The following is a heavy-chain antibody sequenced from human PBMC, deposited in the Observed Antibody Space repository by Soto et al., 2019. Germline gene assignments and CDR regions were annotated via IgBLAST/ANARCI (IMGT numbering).Heavy chain of an antibody. J-gene: IGHJ4*02. D-gene: IGHD3-22*01. V-gene: IGHV3-23*01. CDR1: GFSFSTYP. Sequence: ASLRLSCATSGFSFSTYPMRWVLHAPGRGLEWVTAISSNGRGTSYADSVKGRFTILRDNSKNTLYLQMNSLRAEDTAVYFCVKKRSYDRSNYDHFDYWGQGTLVTVSS. CDR3: VKKRSYDRSNYDHFDY. CDR2: ISSNGRGT.